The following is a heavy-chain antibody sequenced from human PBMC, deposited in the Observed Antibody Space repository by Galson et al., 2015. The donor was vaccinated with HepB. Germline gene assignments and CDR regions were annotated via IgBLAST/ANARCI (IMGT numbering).Heavy chain of an antibody. D-gene: IGHD3-10*01. CDR1: GGSISSYY. V-gene: IGHV4-59*08. Sequence: SETLSLTCTVSGGSISSYYWSWIRQPPGKGLEWIGYIYYSGSTNYNPSLKSRVTISVDTSKNQFSLKLSSVTAADTAVYYCARHSITMVRGVPGWFDPWGQGTLVTVSS. CDR3: ARHSITMVRGVPGWFDP. CDR2: IYYSGST. J-gene: IGHJ5*02.